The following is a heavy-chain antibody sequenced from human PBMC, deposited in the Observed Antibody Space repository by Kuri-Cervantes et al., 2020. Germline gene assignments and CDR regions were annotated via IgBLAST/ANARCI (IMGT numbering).Heavy chain of an antibody. CDR3: ARGWSGLTY. J-gene: IGHJ4*02. CDR2: IKQDGSEK. D-gene: IGHD3-3*01. Sequence: GGSLRLSCAASGFTFSDYWMTWVRQAPGKGLEWVGNIKQDGSEKYYVDSVKGQFTISRDNAKNSVYLQMNSLRVEDTAVYFCARGWSGLTYWGQGTLVTVSS. V-gene: IGHV3-7*01. CDR1: GFTFSDYW.